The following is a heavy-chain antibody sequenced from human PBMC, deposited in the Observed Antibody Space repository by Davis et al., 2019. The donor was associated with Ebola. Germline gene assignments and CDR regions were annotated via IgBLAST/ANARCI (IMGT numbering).Heavy chain of an antibody. V-gene: IGHV4-34*01. J-gene: IGHJ4*02. CDR1: GGSFSGYY. CDR2: INHSGST. Sequence: PSETLSLTCAVYGGSFSGYYWSWIRQPPGKGLEWIGEINHSGSTNYNPSLKSRVTISVDTSKNQFSLKLSSVTAADTAVYYCASVGHYGESDYWGQGTLVTVSS. CDR3: ASVGHYGESDY. D-gene: IGHD4-17*01.